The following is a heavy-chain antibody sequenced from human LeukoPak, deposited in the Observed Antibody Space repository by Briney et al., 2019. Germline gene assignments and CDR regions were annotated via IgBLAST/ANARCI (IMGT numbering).Heavy chain of an antibody. CDR3: ARAPYGSGFDY. J-gene: IGHJ4*02. CDR2: IYYSGST. D-gene: IGHD3-10*01. CDR1: GGSISSYY. Sequence: SETLSLTCSVSGGSISSYYWSWIRQPPGKGLEWIGYIYYSGSTNYNPSLKSRVTISVDTSKNQFSLKLSSVTAADTAVYYCARAPYGSGFDYWGQGTLVTVSS. V-gene: IGHV4-59*01.